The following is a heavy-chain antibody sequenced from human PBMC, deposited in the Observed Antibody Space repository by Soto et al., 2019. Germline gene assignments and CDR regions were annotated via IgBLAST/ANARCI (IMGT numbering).Heavy chain of an antibody. CDR1: GGTFSTAA. CDR2: IMPIFRTA. Sequence: QVQVEQSGAEVKKPGSSVKVSCKASGGTFSTAAISWVRQAPGQGLEWMGGIMPIFRTADYAQKFQGRDTISADESTTTAHLELSSLSSDDTAISYCARAQDRPQLGGNYSSVIDVGGQGTTVTVSS. J-gene: IGHJ6*02. V-gene: IGHV1-69*12. D-gene: IGHD3-3*02. CDR3: ARAQDRPQLGGNYSSVIDV.